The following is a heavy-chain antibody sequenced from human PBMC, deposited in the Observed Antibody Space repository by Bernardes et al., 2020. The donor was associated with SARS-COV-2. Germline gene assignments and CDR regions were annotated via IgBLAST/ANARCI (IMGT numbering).Heavy chain of an antibody. CDR1: GFTFGIDW. Sequence: GSLSLSCAASGFTFGIDWMHWVRQAPGKGLAWVARMNWDGTTIDHAESVRGRFTISRDNVKNILYLQMNSLRADDTAQYFCVRDMYGKNDYWGQGTLVTVSS. J-gene: IGHJ4*02. D-gene: IGHD3-10*02. CDR2: MNWDGTTI. CDR3: VRDMYGKNDY. V-gene: IGHV3-74*01.